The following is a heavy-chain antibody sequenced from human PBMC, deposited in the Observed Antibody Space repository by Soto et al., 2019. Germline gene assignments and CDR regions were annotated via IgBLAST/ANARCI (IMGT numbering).Heavy chain of an antibody. D-gene: IGHD3-10*01. CDR2: IYFTGTT. V-gene: IGHV4-38-2*01. J-gene: IGHJ4*02. CDR3: ARVRRIGMSGSPGDS. Sequence: PSETLSLTCDVSGYAISSGFYWAWIRQPPGKRLEWIGNIYFTGTTSYNPSLKTRVTMSVDTSKNQFSLRLSSVTAADTAVFYCARVRRIGMSGSPGDSWGQGTQVTVS. CDR1: GYAISSGFY.